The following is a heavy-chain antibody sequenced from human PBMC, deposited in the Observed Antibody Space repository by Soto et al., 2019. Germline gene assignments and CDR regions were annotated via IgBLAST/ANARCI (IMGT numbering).Heavy chain of an antibody. Sequence: SETLSLTCTVSGGSISSGGYYWSWIRQHPGKGLEWIGYIYYSGSTYYNPSLKSRVTISVDTSKNQFSLKLSSVTAADTAVYYCAIDLCYYDSSGYYPYYFDYWGQGSLVTVSS. CDR3: AIDLCYYDSSGYYPYYFDY. CDR2: IYYSGST. D-gene: IGHD3-22*01. V-gene: IGHV4-31*03. J-gene: IGHJ4*02. CDR1: GGSISSGGYY.